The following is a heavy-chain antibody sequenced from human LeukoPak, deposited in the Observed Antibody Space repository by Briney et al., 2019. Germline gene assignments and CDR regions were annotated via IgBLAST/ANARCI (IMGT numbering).Heavy chain of an antibody. CDR1: GDSISSSSSY. V-gene: IGHV4-39*07. CDR3: AREGRAGYGDYVSWYFDL. D-gene: IGHD4-17*01. CDR2: IYYSSST. J-gene: IGHJ2*01. Sequence: SETLSLTCTVSGDSISSSSSYWRWIRQPPGKGLEWIGSIYYSSSTYYNPSLKSRVTISVDTSKNQFSLKLSSVTAAVTAVYYCAREGRAGYGDYVSWYFDLWGRDALVTVSS.